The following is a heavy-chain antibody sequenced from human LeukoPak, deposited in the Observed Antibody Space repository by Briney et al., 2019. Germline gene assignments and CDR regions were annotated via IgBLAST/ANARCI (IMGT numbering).Heavy chain of an antibody. V-gene: IGHV3-23*01. Sequence: GGSLRLSCAASGFTFSSYGMHWVRQAPGKGLEWVSAISGSGDNTYYGDSVKGRFTMSRDNSKNTLYLQMSSLRAEDTAVYYCAKDAGSYGDYNSWYFDLWGRGALVTFSS. J-gene: IGHJ2*01. CDR2: ISGSGDNT. CDR3: AKDAGSYGDYNSWYFDL. D-gene: IGHD4-17*01. CDR1: GFTFSSYG.